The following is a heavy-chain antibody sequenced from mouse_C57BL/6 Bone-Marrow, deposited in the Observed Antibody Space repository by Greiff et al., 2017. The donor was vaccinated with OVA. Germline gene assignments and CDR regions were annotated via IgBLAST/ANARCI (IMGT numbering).Heavy chain of an antibody. CDR1: GYAFSSSW. Sequence: VQPGASVKISCKASGYAFSSSWMNWVKQRPGKGLEWIGRIYPGDGDTNYNGKFKGKATLTADKSSSTAYMQLSSLTSEDSAVYFCARSGDYGFWYFDVWGTGTTVTVSS. V-gene: IGHV1-82*01. CDR2: IYPGDGDT. CDR3: ARSGDYGFWYFDV. J-gene: IGHJ1*03. D-gene: IGHD2-4*01.